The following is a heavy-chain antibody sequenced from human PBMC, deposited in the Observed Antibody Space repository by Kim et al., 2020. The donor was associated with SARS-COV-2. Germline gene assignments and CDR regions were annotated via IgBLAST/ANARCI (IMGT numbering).Heavy chain of an antibody. J-gene: IGHJ6*02. CDR2: T. CDR3: AHEYYYYGMDV. D-gene: IGHD3-10*01. Sequence: TNYAQKVQGRVTMTRDTSLSTAYMDLRRLRSDDTAVYYCAHEYYYYGMDVWGQGTTVTVSS. V-gene: IGHV1-2*02.